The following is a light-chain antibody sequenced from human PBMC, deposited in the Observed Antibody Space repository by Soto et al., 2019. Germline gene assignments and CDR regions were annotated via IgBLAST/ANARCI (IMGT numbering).Light chain of an antibody. Sequence: EILMTQSPATLSVSPGERATLSCRASQSVSSNLAWYQQKPGQAPRLLIYGASTRATGIPARFSGSGSGTEFTLTISGLQSEDFAVYYCQQYNNWPRTFGQGTKVDIK. CDR1: QSVSSN. CDR2: GAS. J-gene: IGKJ1*01. V-gene: IGKV3-15*01. CDR3: QQYNNWPRT.